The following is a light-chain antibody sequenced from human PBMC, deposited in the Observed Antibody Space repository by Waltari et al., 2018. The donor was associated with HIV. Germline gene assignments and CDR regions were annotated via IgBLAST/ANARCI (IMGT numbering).Light chain of an antibody. CDR1: SVGSKS. CDR2: DDS. V-gene: IGLV3-21*02. Sequence: SYVLTQPPSVSVVPGQTARTTCGGNSVGSKSVHWYQQKSGQAPVLVVYDDSDRPSGIPERFSGSNSGNTATLTISRVEDGDEADYYCQVCVDNSVIFAGGTRLTVL. CDR3: QVCVDNSVI. J-gene: IGLJ2*01.